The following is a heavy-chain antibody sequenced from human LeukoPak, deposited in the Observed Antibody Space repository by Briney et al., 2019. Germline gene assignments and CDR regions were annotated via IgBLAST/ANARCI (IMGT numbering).Heavy chain of an antibody. Sequence: ASVKVSCKASGYTSTTHDLTWVRQATGQGLEWMGWMNPGSGDTAYAQKFQGRVTMTRDTSMSTAYMELNSLGSEDTAIYYCARGLGDYNTDWFPVSGYWGQGTPVTVSS. V-gene: IGHV1-8*01. CDR1: GYTSTTHD. D-gene: IGHD3-9*01. CDR3: ARGLGDYNTDWFPVSGY. CDR2: MNPGSGDT. J-gene: IGHJ4*02.